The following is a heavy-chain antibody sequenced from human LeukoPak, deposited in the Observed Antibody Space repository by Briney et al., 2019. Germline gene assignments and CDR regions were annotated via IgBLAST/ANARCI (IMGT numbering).Heavy chain of an antibody. CDR1: GYTFTSYA. CDR2: ISAYNGNT. D-gene: IGHD6-19*01. J-gene: IGHJ4*02. CDR3: ARSSEANY. Sequence: ASVKVSCKASGYTFTSYAMNWVRQAPGQGLEWMGWISAYNGNTNYAQKFQGRVTLTTDTSTSTAYMELRSLRSDDTAVYYCARSSEANYWGQGTLVTVSS. V-gene: IGHV1-18*01.